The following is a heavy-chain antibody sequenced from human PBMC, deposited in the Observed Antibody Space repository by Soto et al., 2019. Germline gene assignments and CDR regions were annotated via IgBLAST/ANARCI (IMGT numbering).Heavy chain of an antibody. Sequence: PSETLSLTCTVSGGSVTNSSYYWCWIRQSPGKGLEWIGSVYYRGRSYSKSSVKSRVTISVDTSKNRFSLSLNSVTASDTAVYFCVSQRTTVPTQAYFDYWGPGALVTVS. CDR2: VYYRGRS. CDR1: GGSVTNSSYY. J-gene: IGHJ4*02. D-gene: IGHD4-17*01. V-gene: IGHV4-39*01. CDR3: VSQRTTVPTQAYFDY.